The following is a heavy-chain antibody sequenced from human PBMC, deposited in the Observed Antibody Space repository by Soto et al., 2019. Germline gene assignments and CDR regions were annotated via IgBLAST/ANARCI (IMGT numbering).Heavy chain of an antibody. Sequence: ASVKVSCKASGYTFTSYGISWVRQAPGQGLEWMGRISAYNGNTNYAQKIQGRVTMTRDTSTSTVYMELSSLRSEDTAVYYCARDEYYYGSGSYQPYYYYIDVWGKVTTVTVSS. J-gene: IGHJ6*03. V-gene: IGHV1-18*01. CDR3: ARDEYYYGSGSYQPYYYYIDV. CDR1: GYTFTSYG. D-gene: IGHD3-10*01. CDR2: ISAYNGNT.